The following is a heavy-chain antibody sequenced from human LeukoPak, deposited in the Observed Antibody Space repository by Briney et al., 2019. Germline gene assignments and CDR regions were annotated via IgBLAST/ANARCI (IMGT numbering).Heavy chain of an antibody. CDR3: ARDGGPPTSVEMATFWPRAFDI. Sequence: SVKVSLKASGGTFTSYAISWVRQAPGQGLEWMGRIIPILGIANYAQKFQGRVTITADKSTSTAYMELSSLRSEDTAVYYCARDGGPPTSVEMATFWPRAFDIRGQGTMVTVSS. D-gene: IGHD5-24*01. CDR1: GGTFTSYA. J-gene: IGHJ3*02. V-gene: IGHV1-69*04. CDR2: IIPILGIA.